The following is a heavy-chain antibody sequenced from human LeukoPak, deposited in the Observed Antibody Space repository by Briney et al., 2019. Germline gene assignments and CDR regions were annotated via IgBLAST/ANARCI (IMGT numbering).Heavy chain of an antibody. V-gene: IGHV3-23*01. CDR1: GFTFSSCA. J-gene: IGHJ4*02. D-gene: IGHD3-16*02. CDR3: ARVSEDVWGSYRWHFDY. Sequence: PGGSLRLSCAASGFTFSSCAMSWVRQAPGKGLEWVSAISDSGAYTCYADSVKGRFTISRDNSKNTLYLQMNSLRAEDTAVYYCARVSEDVWGSYRWHFDYWGQGTLVTVSS. CDR2: ISDSGAYT.